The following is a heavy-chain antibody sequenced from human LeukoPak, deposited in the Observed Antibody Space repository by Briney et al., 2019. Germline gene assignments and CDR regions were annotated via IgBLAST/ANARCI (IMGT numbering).Heavy chain of an antibody. Sequence: GPVKVSCKASGYTFTGYYMHWVRQTPGQGLEWMGRINPNSGGTNYAQKFQGRVTMTRDTSISTAYMELSRLRSDDTAVYYCARGTPYDSSGYYPDYWGQGTLVTVSS. CDR1: GYTFTGYY. J-gene: IGHJ4*02. V-gene: IGHV1-2*06. CDR2: INPNSGGT. CDR3: ARGTPYDSSGYYPDY. D-gene: IGHD3-22*01.